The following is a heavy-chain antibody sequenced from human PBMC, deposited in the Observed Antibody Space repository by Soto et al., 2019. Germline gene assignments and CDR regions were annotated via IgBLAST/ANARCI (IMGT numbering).Heavy chain of an antibody. D-gene: IGHD6-13*01. CDR1: GFTFSSYA. CDR3: ARELSYSSRAPFGY. V-gene: IGHV3-30-3*01. Sequence: PGGSLRLSCAASGFTFSSYAMHWVRQAPGKGLEWVAVISYDGSNKYYADSVKGRFTISRDNSKNTLYLQMNSLRAEDTAVYYCARELSYSSRAPFGYWGQGTLVTVSS. CDR2: ISYDGSNK. J-gene: IGHJ4*02.